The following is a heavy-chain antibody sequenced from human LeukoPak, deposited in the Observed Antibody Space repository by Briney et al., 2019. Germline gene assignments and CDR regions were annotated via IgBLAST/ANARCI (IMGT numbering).Heavy chain of an antibody. D-gene: IGHD3-22*01. V-gene: IGHV3-48*01. CDR2: ISSSSSTI. CDR1: GFTFSSYG. Sequence: GGSLRLSCAASGFTFSSYGMHWVRQAPGKGLEWVSYISSSSSTIYYADSVKGRFTISRDNAKNSLYLQMNSLRAEDTAVYYCARDHAEDYDSSGYTPKGYFQHWGQGTLVTVSS. J-gene: IGHJ1*01. CDR3: ARDHAEDYDSSGYTPKGYFQH.